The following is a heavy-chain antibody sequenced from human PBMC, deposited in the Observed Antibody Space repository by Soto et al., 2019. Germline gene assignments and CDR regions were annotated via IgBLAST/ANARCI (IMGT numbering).Heavy chain of an antibody. CDR1: GFTFSSYG. Sequence: GGSLSLSCAASGFTFSSYGMHWVRQAPGKGLEWVAVISYDGSNKYYADSVKGRFTISRDNSKNTLYLQMNSLRAEDTAVYYCAKDPRGYYDSSGYYYFDYWGQGTLVTVSS. D-gene: IGHD3-22*01. CDR3: AKDPRGYYDSSGYYYFDY. V-gene: IGHV3-30*18. CDR2: ISYDGSNK. J-gene: IGHJ4*02.